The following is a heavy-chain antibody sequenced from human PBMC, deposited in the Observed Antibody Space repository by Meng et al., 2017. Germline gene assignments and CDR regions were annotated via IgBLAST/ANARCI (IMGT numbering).Heavy chain of an antibody. D-gene: IGHD1-26*01. CDR3: ARVGVGATVYYFDY. Sequence: VQLVQSGAEVKKPGGSLRLSCAASGFTFSSYSMNWVRQAPGKGLEWVSSISSSSSYIYYADSVKGRFTISRDNAKNSLYLQMNSLRAEDTAVYYCARVGVGATVYYFDYWGQGTLVTVSS. CDR2: ISSSSSYI. CDR1: GFTFSSYS. J-gene: IGHJ4*02. V-gene: IGHV3-21*01.